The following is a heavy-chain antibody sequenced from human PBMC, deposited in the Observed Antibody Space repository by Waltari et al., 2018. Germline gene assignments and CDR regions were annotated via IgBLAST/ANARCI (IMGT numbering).Heavy chain of an antibody. CDR1: GYTFTGYY. CDR3: ARALVGATIEAVYY. CDR2: IKPKSGGT. V-gene: IGHV1-2*06. D-gene: IGHD1-26*01. Sequence: QVQLVQSGAEVKKPGASVKVSCKASGYTFTGYYMHWVRQAPGQGLEWMGRIKPKSGGTNYAQKFQGRVTMTRDTSISTAYMELSRLRSDDTAVYYCARALVGATIEAVYYWGQGTLVTVSS. J-gene: IGHJ4*02.